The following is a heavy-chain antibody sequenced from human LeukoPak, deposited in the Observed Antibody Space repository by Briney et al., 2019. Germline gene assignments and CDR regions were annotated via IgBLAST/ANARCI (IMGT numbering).Heavy chain of an antibody. CDR1: GFTFSSYW. V-gene: IGHV3-7*01. Sequence: GSLRLSCAASGFTFSSYWMSWVRQAPGKGLEWVANIKQDGSEKYYVDSVKGRFTISRDNAKNSLYLQMNSLRAEDTAVYYCARDYISSSWAFDYWGQGTLVTVSS. D-gene: IGHD6-13*01. CDR3: ARDYISSSWAFDY. CDR2: IKQDGSEK. J-gene: IGHJ4*02.